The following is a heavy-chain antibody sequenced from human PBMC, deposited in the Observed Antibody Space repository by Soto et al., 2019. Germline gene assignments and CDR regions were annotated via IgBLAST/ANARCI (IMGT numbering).Heavy chain of an antibody. V-gene: IGHV1-18*01. CDR1: GYTFTSYG. Sequence: ASVKVSCKASGYTFTSYGISWVRQAPGQGLEWMGWISAYNGNTNYAQKLQGRVTMTTDTSTSTAYMELRSLRSDDTAVYYCARDRSSWFSERFDPWGQGTLVTVSS. CDR2: ISAYNGNT. CDR3: ARDRSSWFSERFDP. J-gene: IGHJ5*02. D-gene: IGHD6-13*01.